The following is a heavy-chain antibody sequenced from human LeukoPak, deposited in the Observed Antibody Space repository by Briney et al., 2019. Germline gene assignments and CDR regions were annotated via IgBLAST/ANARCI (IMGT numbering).Heavy chain of an antibody. J-gene: IGHJ5*02. Sequence: ASVKVPCKASGGTFSSYAISWVRQAPGQGLEWMGWINPNSGGTNYAQKFQGRVTMTRDTSISTAYMELSRLRSDDTAVYYCARDFLPWGQGTLVTVSS. CDR2: INPNSGGT. CDR3: ARDFLP. V-gene: IGHV1-2*02. CDR1: GGTFSSYA. D-gene: IGHD3-3*01.